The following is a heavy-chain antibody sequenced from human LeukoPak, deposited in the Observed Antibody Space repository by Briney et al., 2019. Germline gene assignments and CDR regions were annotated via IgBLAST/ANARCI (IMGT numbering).Heavy chain of an antibody. CDR1: GSTFSSYW. CDR2: INEDGSII. Sequence: GQSLRLSCAASGSTFSSYWMHWVRQAPGKGLEWVSRINEDGSIITYADSVTGRFTISRDNAKNTLYLQMNSLRAEDTAVYYCVRDLILVWTPGHDFDYWGQGTLVTVSS. J-gene: IGHJ4*02. D-gene: IGHD2-8*01. CDR3: VRDLILVWTPGHDFDY. V-gene: IGHV3-74*01.